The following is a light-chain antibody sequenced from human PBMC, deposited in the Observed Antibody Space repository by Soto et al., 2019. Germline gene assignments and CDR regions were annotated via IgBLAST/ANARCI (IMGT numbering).Light chain of an antibody. J-gene: IGKJ4*01. V-gene: IGKV1-5*03. CDR3: QQYNSYSPLT. CDR2: MAS. Sequence: DIQMTQSPSTLSASIGDRVTITCRASQSISSWLAWYQQKPGKAPSLLIYMASTLEGGVPSRFSGSGSGTEFTLTLSSLQPDDSATYYCQQYNSYSPLTFGGGTKVEIK. CDR1: QSISSW.